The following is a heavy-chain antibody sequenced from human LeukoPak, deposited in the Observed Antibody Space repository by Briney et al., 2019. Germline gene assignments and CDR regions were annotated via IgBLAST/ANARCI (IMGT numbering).Heavy chain of an antibody. V-gene: IGHV4-59*01. J-gene: IGHJ5*02. CDR1: GGSITSSY. Sequence: PSETLSLTCTVSGGSITSSYWSWIRQSPGKGLEWIGYIHYTGSTNYNPSLKSRVTMLIDTSKNQLSLKLSSVTAADTAVYYCARGRYSAGDNWFDPWGQGTLVTVSS. D-gene: IGHD3-9*01. CDR3: ARGRYSAGDNWFDP. CDR2: IHYTGST.